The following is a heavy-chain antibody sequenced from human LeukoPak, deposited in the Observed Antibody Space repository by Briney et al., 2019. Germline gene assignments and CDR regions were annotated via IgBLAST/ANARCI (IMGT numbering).Heavy chain of an antibody. Sequence: GGSLRLSCAASGLTSNSNTFNWVRQAPGKGLEWVSYFGTFSSHTYYADSVRGRFTMSSDSAKHSVFLQMDSLRVDYTAIYCCARDQREPWNYNYYGRDVWGQGTTVTVSS. CDR2: FGTFSSHT. CDR1: GLTSNSNT. D-gene: IGHD1-26*01. J-gene: IGHJ6*02. V-gene: IGHV3-21*01. CDR3: ARDQREPWNYNYYGRDV.